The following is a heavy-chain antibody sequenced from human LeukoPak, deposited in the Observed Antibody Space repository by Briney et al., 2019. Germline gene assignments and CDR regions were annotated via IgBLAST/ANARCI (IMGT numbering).Heavy chain of an antibody. D-gene: IGHD3-22*01. J-gene: IGHJ5*02. CDR1: GGSISSGDYY. CDR2: MYYSGRT. Sequence: PSETLSLTCTVSGGSISSGDYYWSWLRQPPGKGLEWIAYMYYSGRTYYNPFLKSRVTMSADTSKNQLSLKLSSVTAADTAVYYCARPYYYDSRIDPWGQGILVTVSS. CDR3: ARPYYYDSRIDP. V-gene: IGHV4-30-4*01.